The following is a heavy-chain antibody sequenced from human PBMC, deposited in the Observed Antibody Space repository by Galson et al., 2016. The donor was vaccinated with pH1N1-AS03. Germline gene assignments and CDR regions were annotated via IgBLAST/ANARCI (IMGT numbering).Heavy chain of an antibody. CDR3: ARAFCSGGSCYDYFYYAVDV. D-gene: IGHD2-15*01. CDR2: ISPYNGRT. J-gene: IGHJ6*02. CDR1: GYTFTSYG. V-gene: IGHV1-18*01. Sequence: SVKVSCKASGYTFTSYGIGWVRQAPGQGLEWMGWISPYNGRTEYAQKLQGRVTMTTDTSTSTAYMELRSLISDATAMYYCARAFCSGGSCYDYFYYAVDVWGQGTTVTVSS.